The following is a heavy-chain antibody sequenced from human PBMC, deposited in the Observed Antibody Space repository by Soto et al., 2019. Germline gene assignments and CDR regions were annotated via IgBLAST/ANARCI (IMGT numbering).Heavy chain of an antibody. CDR3: ANRGYCSSTSCYLDY. J-gene: IGHJ4*02. D-gene: IGHD2-2*01. V-gene: IGHV4-4*02. CDR1: GGSISSSNW. Sequence: ASETLSLTCAVSGGSISSSNWWSWVRQPPGKGLEWIGEIYHSGSTNYNPSLKSRVTISVDKSKNQFSLKLSSVTAADTAVYYCANRGYCSSTSCYLDYWGQGTLVTVSS. CDR2: IYHSGST.